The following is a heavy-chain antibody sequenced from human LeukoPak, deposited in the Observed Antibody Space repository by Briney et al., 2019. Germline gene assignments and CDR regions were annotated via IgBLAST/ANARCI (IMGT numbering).Heavy chain of an antibody. V-gene: IGHV4-59*01. Sequence: SETLSLTCTVSGGSISSYYWNWIGQPPGKALEWIGYIYYSGNTNYSPSLKSRVTISVDTSKNQFSLYLSSVAAADTAVYYCARGGYYDVLTGYYVYLDYWGQGTLITVSS. J-gene: IGHJ4*02. D-gene: IGHD3-9*01. CDR1: GGSISSYY. CDR2: IYYSGNT. CDR3: ARGGYYDVLTGYYVYLDY.